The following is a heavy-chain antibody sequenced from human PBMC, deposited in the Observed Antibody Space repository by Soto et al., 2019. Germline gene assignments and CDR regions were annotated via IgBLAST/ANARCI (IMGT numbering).Heavy chain of an antibody. J-gene: IGHJ6*01. Sequence: SVSYTVSGGFIRGYYWSGIRQPPGKGLKWIGYMYNTGSTVYNPSFKSRVTISVDTSKNQFSLKLNSVTAADTAVYYCASVLRIRRPPGSTPFPVWAQ. V-gene: IGHV4-59*01. CDR2: MYNTGST. CDR1: GGFIRGYY. CDR3: ASVLRIRRPPGSTPFPV. D-gene: IGHD2-15*01.